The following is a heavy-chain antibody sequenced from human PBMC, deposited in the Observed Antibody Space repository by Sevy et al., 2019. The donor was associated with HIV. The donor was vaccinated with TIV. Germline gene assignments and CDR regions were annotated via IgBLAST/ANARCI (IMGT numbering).Heavy chain of an antibody. CDR3: GKGGGGHYDPDEIGYYFYYYNMDV. Sequence: GGSLRLSCAVSGFSFDSYGMTWVRQAPGKGLEWVSGISGSGTRTYYADSVKGRFSISRDNSKNRLYLQMNSLRSEDEAICYCGKGGGGHYDPDEIGYYFYYYNMDVWGKGTTVTVSS. CDR1: GFSFDSYG. V-gene: IGHV3-23*01. D-gene: IGHD3-22*01. J-gene: IGHJ6*03. CDR2: ISGSGTRT.